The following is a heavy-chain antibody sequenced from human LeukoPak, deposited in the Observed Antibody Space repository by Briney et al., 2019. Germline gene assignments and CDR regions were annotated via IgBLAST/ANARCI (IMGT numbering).Heavy chain of an antibody. V-gene: IGHV1-2*02. Sequence: GASVKVSCKASGYTFTGHYMHWVRQAPGQGLEWMGWINPNSGGTNYAQKFQGRVTMTRDTSISTAYMELSRLRSDDTAVYYCARAWVVVAATGDDAFDIWGQGTMVTVSS. CDR1: GYTFTGHY. CDR3: ARAWVVVAATGDDAFDI. CDR2: INPNSGGT. D-gene: IGHD2-15*01. J-gene: IGHJ3*02.